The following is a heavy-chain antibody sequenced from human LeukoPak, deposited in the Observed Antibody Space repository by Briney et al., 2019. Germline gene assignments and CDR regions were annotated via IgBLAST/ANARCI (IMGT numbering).Heavy chain of an antibody. D-gene: IGHD3-9*01. J-gene: IGHJ4*02. CDR2: IRYDGSNK. V-gene: IGHV3-30*02. CDR3: AKDRYYDILTGYIDY. CDR1: GFTFSSYG. Sequence: GGSLRLSCAASGFTFSSYGMHSVRQAPGKGLEWVAFIRYDGSNKYYAGSVKGRFTISRDNSKNTLYLQMNSLRAEDTAVYYCAKDRYYDILTGYIDYWGQGTLVTVSS.